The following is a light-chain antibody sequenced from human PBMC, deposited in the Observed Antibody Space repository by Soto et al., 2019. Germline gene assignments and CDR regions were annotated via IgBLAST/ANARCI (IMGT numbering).Light chain of an antibody. J-gene: IGLJ1*01. V-gene: IGLV3-21*02. CDR1: NIGTKG. Sequence: SYELTQSPSVSVAPGQTATITCGGDNIGTKGVHWYKHKPGQAPILVVSDDDDRPSGIPERISGSNSGNTSTLTILNVEPGDEADYYCQVWAGSNDHHVFGSGTKVTVL. CDR2: DDD. CDR3: QVWAGSNDHHV.